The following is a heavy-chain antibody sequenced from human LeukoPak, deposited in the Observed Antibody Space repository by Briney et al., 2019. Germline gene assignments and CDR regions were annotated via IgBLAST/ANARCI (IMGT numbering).Heavy chain of an antibody. CDR1: GGSISSGGYH. D-gene: IGHD6-19*01. CDR2: IYYSGST. V-gene: IGHV4-31*03. Sequence: SETLSLTCTVSGGSISSGGYHWSWIRQHPGKGLEWIGYIYYSGSTYYNPSLKSRVTISVDTSKNQFSLKLSSVTAADTAVYYCARGPSPKSRIAVAGNWFDPWGQGTLVTVSS. CDR3: ARGPSPKSRIAVAGNWFDP. J-gene: IGHJ5*02.